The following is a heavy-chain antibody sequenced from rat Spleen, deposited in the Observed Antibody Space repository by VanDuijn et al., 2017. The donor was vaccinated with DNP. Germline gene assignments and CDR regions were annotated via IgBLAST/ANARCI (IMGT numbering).Heavy chain of an antibody. V-gene: IGHV2-1*01. CDR1: GFSLTSNS. CDR3: ARTDSYNSGFYFNS. Sequence: QVQLKESGPGLVQPSQTLPLTCTVSGFSLTSNSVSWVRQSPGKGLEWMGTMWSGGSTDHNPALKSRLSISRDTSKSQVFLELHSPQTEDTAIYFCARTDSYNSGFYFNSWGQGVMVTVSS. CDR2: MWSGGST. J-gene: IGHJ2*01. D-gene: IGHD4-3*01.